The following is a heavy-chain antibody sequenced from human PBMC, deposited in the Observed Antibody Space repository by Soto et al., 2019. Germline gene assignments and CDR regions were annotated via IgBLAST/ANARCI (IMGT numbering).Heavy chain of an antibody. J-gene: IGHJ4*02. D-gene: IGHD3-16*02. CDR1: GGSISSGGYY. V-gene: IGHV4-39*01. CDR2: IYYSGST. CDR3: ARQIYDFVWGTYRPFYFDY. Sequence: PSVTLSLTCTVSGGSISSGGYYWSWIRQHPWKGLEWIGYIYYSGSTYYNPSLKSRVTISVDTSKNQFSLNLRFVTAADTAVYYCARQIYDFVWGTYRPFYFDYWGQGTLVTVSS.